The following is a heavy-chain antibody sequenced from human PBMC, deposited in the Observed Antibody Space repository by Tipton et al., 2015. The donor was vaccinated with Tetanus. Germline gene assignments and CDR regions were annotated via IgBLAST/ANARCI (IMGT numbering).Heavy chain of an antibody. CDR1: GFTFNTYA. Sequence: GSLRLSCAASGFTFNTYAMSWVRQAPGKGLEWASVIYSGDSRTYYADSVKGRFTISRDNSKNTLYLQMNSLRADDTAVYYCAKSVGSTGLYGMDVWGQGTTVTVSS. CDR2: IYSGDSRT. D-gene: IGHD1-26*01. CDR3: AKSVGSTGLYGMDV. V-gene: IGHV3-23*03. J-gene: IGHJ6*02.